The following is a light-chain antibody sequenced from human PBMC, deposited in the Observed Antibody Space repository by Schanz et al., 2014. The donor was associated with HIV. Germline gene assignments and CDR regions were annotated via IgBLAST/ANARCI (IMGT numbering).Light chain of an antibody. V-gene: IGLV1-44*01. CDR2: SND. CDR1: SSNIGSNA. CDR3: SSYTSSSTVL. Sequence: QSVLTQPPSASGTPGQRVTISCSGSSSNIGSNAVNWYQQFPGKAPKLLIYSNDQRPSGVPDRFSGSKSGNTASLTVSGLQAEDEADYYCSSYTSSSTVLFGGGTKLTVL. J-gene: IGLJ2*01.